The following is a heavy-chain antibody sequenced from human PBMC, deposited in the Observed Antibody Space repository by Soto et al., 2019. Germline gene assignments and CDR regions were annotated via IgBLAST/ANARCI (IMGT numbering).Heavy chain of an antibody. D-gene: IGHD5-18*01. J-gene: IGHJ6*02. Sequence: QAQLVQSGAEVRKPGASVKVSCKASGYTFYSHSISWVRQAPGQGLEWMGRINADYGNTQYAQKFRGRVTMTTDTATTTVYMELTNLRSDDTAVYDCERCIQGGYYFGMDVWGQGTTVTVSS. CDR3: ERCIQGGYYFGMDV. CDR1: GYTFYSHS. V-gene: IGHV1-18*01. CDR2: INADYGNT.